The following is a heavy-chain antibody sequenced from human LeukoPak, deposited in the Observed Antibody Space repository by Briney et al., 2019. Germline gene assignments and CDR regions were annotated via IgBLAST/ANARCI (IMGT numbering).Heavy chain of an antibody. CDR1: GFTFSSYG. J-gene: IGHJ4*02. CDR2: IWYDGSNK. Sequence: PGGSLRLSCAASGFTFSSYGMHWVRQAPGKGLEWVAVIWYDGSNKYYADSVKGRFTISRDNSKNTLYLQMHSLRAEDTAVYYCARAPYYYDSSGSDYWGQGTLVTVSS. CDR3: ARAPYYYDSSGSDY. V-gene: IGHV3-33*01. D-gene: IGHD3-22*01.